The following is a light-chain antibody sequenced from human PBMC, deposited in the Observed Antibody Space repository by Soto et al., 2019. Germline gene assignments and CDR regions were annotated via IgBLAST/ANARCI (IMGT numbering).Light chain of an antibody. V-gene: IGKV1-5*03. CDR2: KGS. Sequence: DIQMTQSPSTLSASVGDRVTITCRASQSISDWLAWYQQNPGKAPKVLIYKGSFLENGVPSRFSSSGSGTEFTLTIDSLQPDDFATYYCHQYNSYPWTFGQGTKVEIK. CDR1: QSISDW. CDR3: HQYNSYPWT. J-gene: IGKJ1*01.